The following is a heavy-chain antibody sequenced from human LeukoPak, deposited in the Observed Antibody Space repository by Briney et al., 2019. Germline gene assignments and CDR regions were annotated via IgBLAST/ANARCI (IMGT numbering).Heavy chain of an antibody. J-gene: IGHJ4*02. V-gene: IGHV1-18*01. D-gene: IGHD5-18*01. CDR3: ARQVDTSMALPDY. CDR1: GYTFTSYG. CDR2: ISAYNGNT. Sequence: GASVKVSCKASGYTFTSYGISWVRQAPGQGLGWMGWISAYNGNTNSAQKVQGRVTLTTDTSTSTAYMELRSLRSDDTAVYYCARQVDTSMALPDYWGQGTLVTVSS.